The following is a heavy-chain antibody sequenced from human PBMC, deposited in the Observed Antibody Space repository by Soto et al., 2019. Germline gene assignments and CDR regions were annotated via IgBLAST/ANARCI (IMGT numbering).Heavy chain of an antibody. D-gene: IGHD1-1*01. CDR1: GFTFSNNA. Sequence: QVQLVESGGGVVQPGRSLRLSCAASGFTFSNNAMDWVRQAPGKGLEWVAVISYAGSNKYIAESVKGRFTISRDNTKNTLLLQMNSLRAEDTAVYYCAGGTTTSAFSAMDVWGQGTTVTVSS. CDR2: ISYAGSNK. J-gene: IGHJ6*02. V-gene: IGHV3-30-3*01. CDR3: AGGTTTSAFSAMDV.